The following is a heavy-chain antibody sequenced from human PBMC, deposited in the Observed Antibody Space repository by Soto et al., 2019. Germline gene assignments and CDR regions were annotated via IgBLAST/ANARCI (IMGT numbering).Heavy chain of an antibody. CDR2: IYYSGST. Sequence: SETLSLTCTVSGGSISSSSYYWGWIRQPPGKGLEWIGSIYYSGSTYYNPSLKSRVTISVDTSKNQFSLKLSSVTAADTAVYYCARHRAYSSSWATAGYYGMDVWGQGTTVTVSS. D-gene: IGHD6-13*01. J-gene: IGHJ6*02. CDR1: GGSISSSSYY. CDR3: ARHRAYSSSWATAGYYGMDV. V-gene: IGHV4-39*01.